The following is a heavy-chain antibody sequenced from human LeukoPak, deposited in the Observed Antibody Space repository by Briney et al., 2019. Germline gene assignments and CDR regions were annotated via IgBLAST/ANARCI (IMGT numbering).Heavy chain of an antibody. V-gene: IGHV4-59*01. Sequence: PSETLSLTCTVSGGSISSYCWSWIRQPPGKGLEWIGYIYYSGSTNYNPSLKSRVTISVDTSKNQFSLKLSSVTAADTAVYYCARTSGWSSLIDYWGQGTLVTVSS. CDR2: IYYSGST. CDR1: GGSISSYC. J-gene: IGHJ4*02. D-gene: IGHD6-19*01. CDR3: ARTSGWSSLIDY.